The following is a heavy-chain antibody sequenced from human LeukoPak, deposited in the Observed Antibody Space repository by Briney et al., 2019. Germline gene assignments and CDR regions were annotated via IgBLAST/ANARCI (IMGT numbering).Heavy chain of an antibody. J-gene: IGHJ6*03. V-gene: IGHV1-2*02. CDR1: GYTFTSYG. CDR3: ARGVVGSYYYYYMDV. Sequence: ASVKVSCKASGYTFTSYGISWVRQAPGQGLEWMGWINPNSGGTNYAQKFQGRVTMTRDTSISTAYMELSRLRSDDTAVYYCARGVVGSYYYYYMDVWGKGTTVTISS. CDR2: INPNSGGT. D-gene: IGHD2-21*01.